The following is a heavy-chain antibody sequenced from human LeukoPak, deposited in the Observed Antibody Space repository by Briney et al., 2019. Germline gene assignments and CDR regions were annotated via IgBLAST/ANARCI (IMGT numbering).Heavy chain of an antibody. CDR1: GGSISSSNW. V-gene: IGHV4-4*02. D-gene: IGHD3-16*02. CDR3: ASSGLRLWELSFDY. Sequence: GTLSLTCAVSGGSISSSNWWCWVRQPPGKGLEWIGVFCHSGSANYNPSLKRRVTISVDKTKNQFSLKLSAVTAEDTAVLYGASSGLRLWELSFDYWGQGTLVTVSS. J-gene: IGHJ4*02. CDR2: FCHSGSA.